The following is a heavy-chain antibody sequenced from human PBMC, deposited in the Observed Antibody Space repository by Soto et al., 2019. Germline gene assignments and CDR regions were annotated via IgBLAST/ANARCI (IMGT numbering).Heavy chain of an antibody. V-gene: IGHV4-4*02. D-gene: IGHD3-3*01. J-gene: IGHJ4*02. CDR3: VRNGYACLEY. CDR2: IYHSGSA. CDR1: GGSISSDHW. Sequence: QVNLQESGPGLVKPSGTLYLSCAVSGGSISSDHWWSWVRQSPGKGLEWIGEIYHSGSASYNSALQSRVTISTDISKNQFSLKLTSVTAADTALYYCVRNGYACLEYWGQGTLVTVSS.